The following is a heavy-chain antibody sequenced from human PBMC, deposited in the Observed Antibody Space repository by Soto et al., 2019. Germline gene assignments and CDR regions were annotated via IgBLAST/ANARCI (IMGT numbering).Heavy chain of an antibody. J-gene: IGHJ4*02. CDR3: ARASAEMATQFDY. Sequence: ASVKVSCKVSGYTLTELSMHWVRQAPGQGLEWMGWINPNSGGTNYAQKFQGWVTMTRDTSISTAYMELSRLRSDDTAVYYCARASAEMATQFDYWGQGTLVTVSS. CDR1: GYTLTELS. D-gene: IGHD5-12*01. CDR2: INPNSGGT. V-gene: IGHV1-2*04.